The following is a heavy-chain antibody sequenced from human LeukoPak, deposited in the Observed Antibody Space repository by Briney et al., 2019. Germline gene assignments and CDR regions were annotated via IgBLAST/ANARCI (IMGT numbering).Heavy chain of an antibody. CDR1: GYTFISYD. CDR2: MNPNSANT. J-gene: IGHJ3*02. V-gene: IGHV1-8*03. D-gene: IGHD2-15*01. Sequence: ASVKVSCKASGYTFISYDINWVRQATGQGLEWVGWMNPNSANTGYAQKFQGRVTITRNTSIGTAYMELSSLRSEDTAVYYCARGKAGDSGGHRTFDIWGQGTMVTVSS. CDR3: ARGKAGDSGGHRTFDI.